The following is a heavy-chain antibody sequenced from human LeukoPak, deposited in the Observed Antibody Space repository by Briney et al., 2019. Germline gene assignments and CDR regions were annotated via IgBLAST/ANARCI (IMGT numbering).Heavy chain of an antibody. Sequence: PSETLSLTCTVSGGSISSSSYYWGWIRQPPGKGLEWIGSIYYSGSTYYNPSLKSRVTISVDTSMNQFSLKLSSVTAADTAMYYCASHVYYYDSSGYYYTLDYFDYWGQGTLVTVSS. CDR3: ASHVYYYDSSGYYYTLDYFDY. D-gene: IGHD3-22*01. V-gene: IGHV4-39*01. CDR2: IYYSGST. CDR1: GGSISSSSYY. J-gene: IGHJ4*02.